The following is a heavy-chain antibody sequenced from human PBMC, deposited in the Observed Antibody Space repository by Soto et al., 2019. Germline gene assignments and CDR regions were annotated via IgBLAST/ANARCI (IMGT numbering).Heavy chain of an antibody. CDR2: ISSSSSTI. D-gene: IGHD3-16*01. CDR3: AREGYDYVWGILFDY. V-gene: IGHV3-48*02. J-gene: IGHJ4*02. Sequence: EVQLVESGGGLVQPGGSLRLSCAASGFTFSSDSMNWVRQAPGKGLEWVSYISSSSSTIYYADSVKGRFTISRDNAKNSLYLQMNSLRDEDTAVYYCAREGYDYVWGILFDYWGQGTLVTVSS. CDR1: GFTFSSDS.